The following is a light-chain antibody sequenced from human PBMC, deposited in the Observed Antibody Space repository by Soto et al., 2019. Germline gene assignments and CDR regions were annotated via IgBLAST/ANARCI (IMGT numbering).Light chain of an antibody. J-gene: IGKJ3*01. V-gene: IGKV3-15*01. CDR3: QQDNHLPFT. CDR2: GAS. Sequence: EIVMTQSPATLSVSPGERATLSCRASQSISSNLAGYQQKPGQAPRLLIYGASTRATGISATLSGSGSGTELTITISILQSEDIAGYSCQQDNHLPFTFGPGTNVDTK. CDR1: QSISSN.